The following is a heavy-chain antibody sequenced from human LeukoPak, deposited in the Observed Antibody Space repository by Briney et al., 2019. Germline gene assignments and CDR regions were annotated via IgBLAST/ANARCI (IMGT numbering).Heavy chain of an antibody. Sequence: GSLRLSCTASGFIFSSYAMSWVRQTPEKGLEWISAISSSGGTTYYADSVKGRFSISRDNSKNTLYLQMNSLRAEDTAVYYCARDGDDYGNYWGQGTLVTVSS. D-gene: IGHD4-17*01. V-gene: IGHV3-23*01. J-gene: IGHJ4*02. CDR2: ISSSGGTT. CDR3: ARDGDDYGNY. CDR1: GFIFSSYA.